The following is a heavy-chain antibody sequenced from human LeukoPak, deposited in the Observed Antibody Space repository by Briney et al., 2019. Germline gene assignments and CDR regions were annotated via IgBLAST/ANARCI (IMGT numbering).Heavy chain of an antibody. CDR1: GFTFSSYA. D-gene: IGHD2-2*01. CDR3: AKDRVVVVPAASDAFDI. Sequence: GGSLRLSYAASGFTFSSYAMSWVRQAPGKGLEWVSAISGSGGSTYYADSVKGRFTISRDNSKNTLYLQMNSLRAEDTAVYYCAKDRVVVVPAASDAFDIWGQGTMVTVSS. V-gene: IGHV3-23*01. CDR2: ISGSGGST. J-gene: IGHJ3*02.